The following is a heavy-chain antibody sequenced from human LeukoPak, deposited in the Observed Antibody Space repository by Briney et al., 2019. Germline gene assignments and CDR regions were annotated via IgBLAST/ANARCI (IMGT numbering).Heavy chain of an antibody. J-gene: IGHJ4*02. CDR1: GFTFNSYA. D-gene: IGHD2/OR15-2a*01. CDR3: AKDRSDNSTWYVGSH. Sequence: PGGSLRLSCAASGFTFNSYAMSWVRQAPGKGLEWVSSISGSATNTYYADSERGRFTISRDNPKNTLYLQMNSLRVEDTAIYYCAKDRSDNSTWYVGSHWGQGTRVTVS. CDR2: ISGSATNT. V-gene: IGHV3-23*01.